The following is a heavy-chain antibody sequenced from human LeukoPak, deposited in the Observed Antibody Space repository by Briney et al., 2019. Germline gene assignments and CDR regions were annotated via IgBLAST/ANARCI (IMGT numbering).Heavy chain of an antibody. CDR1: GGSISSSSYY. Sequence: SETLSLTCTVSGGSISSSSYYWGWIRQPPGKGLEWIGSIYYSGSTYYNPSLKSRVTISVDTSKNQFSLKLSSVTAADTAVYYCANFGVVIRWGQGTLVSVSS. J-gene: IGHJ4*02. V-gene: IGHV4-39*01. D-gene: IGHD3-3*01. CDR3: ANFGVVIR. CDR2: IYYSGST.